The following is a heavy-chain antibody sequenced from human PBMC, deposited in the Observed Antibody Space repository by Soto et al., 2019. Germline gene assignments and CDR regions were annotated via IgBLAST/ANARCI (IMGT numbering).Heavy chain of an antibody. V-gene: IGHV3-21*01. D-gene: IGHD5-12*01. CDR1: GFTFSSYS. Sequence: GSLRLSCAASGFTFSSYSMKCFLQSPGKVLEWVSSISSSSSYIYYADSVKGRFTISRDNAKNSLYLQMNSLRAEDTAVYYCARDAVATIPFFDYWGQGTLVTVSS. CDR3: ARDAVATIPFFDY. J-gene: IGHJ4*02. CDR2: ISSSSSYI.